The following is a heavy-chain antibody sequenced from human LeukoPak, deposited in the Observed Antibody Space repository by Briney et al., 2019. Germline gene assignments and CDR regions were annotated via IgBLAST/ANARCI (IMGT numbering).Heavy chain of an antibody. CDR1: RYSFTSYW. CDR2: IYPDDSDT. J-gene: IGHJ4*02. V-gene: IGHV5-51*01. D-gene: IGHD5-12*01. Sequence: GESLNISCQGSRYSFTSYWIVSVRQMPGRPLEWIGIIYPDDSDTRYSPSSQGQVPISANKSISTVYLQWSSLKASDTAMYYCARRVSGYSGYDFVCWGQGTLVTVSS. CDR3: ARRVSGYSGYDFVC.